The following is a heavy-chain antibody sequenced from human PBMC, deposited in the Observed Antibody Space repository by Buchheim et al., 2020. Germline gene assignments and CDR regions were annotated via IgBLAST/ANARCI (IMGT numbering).Heavy chain of an antibody. Sequence: QLQLQESGPGLVKPSETLSLTCTVSGGSISSSSYSWGWIRQPPGKGLEWIGTIYYSGSTYSNPSLKSRVTISVDTSKNQFSLYLSSVTAADTAVYYCARHEGLGLISAHEYWGQGTL. V-gene: IGHV4-39*01. CDR1: GGSISSSSYS. D-gene: IGHD3-16*02. CDR2: IYYSGST. CDR3: ARHEGLGLISAHEY. J-gene: IGHJ4*02.